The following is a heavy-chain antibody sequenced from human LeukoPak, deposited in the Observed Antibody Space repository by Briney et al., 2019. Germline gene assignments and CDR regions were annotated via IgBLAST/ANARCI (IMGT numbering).Heavy chain of an antibody. V-gene: IGHV4-59*08. CDR1: GGSISSYY. D-gene: IGHD6-25*01. Sequence: PPETLSLTCTVSGGSISSYYWSWIRQPPGKGLEWIGYIYYSGSTNYNPSLKSRVTMSVDTSKNQFSLKLSSVTAADTAVYYCARQGGGFWYFDLWGRGTLVTVSS. J-gene: IGHJ2*01. CDR3: ARQGGGFWYFDL. CDR2: IYYSGST.